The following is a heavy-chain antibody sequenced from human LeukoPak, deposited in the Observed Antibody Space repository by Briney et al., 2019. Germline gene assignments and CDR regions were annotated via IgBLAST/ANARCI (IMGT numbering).Heavy chain of an antibody. J-gene: IGHJ6*03. CDR3: AKFEGALLGNYYMDV. CDR2: ICGGGDNT. Sequence: GGPLSLSCAVPGFPFSHLAISWAPQAPGKGLEGVSNICGGGDNTYFADSVKGRFTISRDNSKNTLFLQMVSLRAEDTAVYYCAKFEGALLGNYYMDVWGKGTTVTVSS. V-gene: IGHV3-23*01. CDR1: GFPFSHLA.